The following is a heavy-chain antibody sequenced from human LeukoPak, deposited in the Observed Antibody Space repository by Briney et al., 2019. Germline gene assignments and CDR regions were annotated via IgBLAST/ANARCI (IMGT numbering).Heavy chain of an antibody. J-gene: IGHJ3*01. D-gene: IGHD3-10*01. Sequence: SETLSLTCTVSGGSISRDSWSWIRQPPGKGLEWIGNFYHTGSTNYNPSLESRVTISVDTSKTQFSLTVTSVTAADTAVYYCARHMSVSYDAFDLWGRGTTVTVSS. CDR1: GGSISRDS. V-gene: IGHV4-59*08. CDR3: ARHMSVSYDAFDL. CDR2: FYHTGST.